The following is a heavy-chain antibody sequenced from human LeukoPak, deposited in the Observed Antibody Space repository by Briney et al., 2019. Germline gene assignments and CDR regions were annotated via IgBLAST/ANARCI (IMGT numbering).Heavy chain of an antibody. D-gene: IGHD6-6*01. CDR2: ISSTGSTI. CDR3: ARGSYSSSNYFDY. V-gene: IGHV3-48*01. Sequence: GGSLRLSCAASGFTFSSYSMNWVRQAPGRGLEWVSYISSTGSTIYYADSVRGRFTISRDNAKNSLYLQMNSLRAEDTAVYYCARGSYSSSNYFDYWGQGTLVTVSS. J-gene: IGHJ4*02. CDR1: GFTFSSYS.